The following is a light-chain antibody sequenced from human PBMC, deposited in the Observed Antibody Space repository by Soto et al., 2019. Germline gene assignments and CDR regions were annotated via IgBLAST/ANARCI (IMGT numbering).Light chain of an antibody. Sequence: QSAPTQPPSASGSPGQSVTIPCTGTSSDVGDYNYVSWYQQHPGKVPKLLIYEVSKRPSGVPDRFSGSKSGNTASLTFSGLQTEDEADYYCSSFVGSPVVFGGGTKLTVL. CDR2: EVS. CDR1: SSDVGDYNY. V-gene: IGLV2-8*01. J-gene: IGLJ2*01. CDR3: SSFVGSPVV.